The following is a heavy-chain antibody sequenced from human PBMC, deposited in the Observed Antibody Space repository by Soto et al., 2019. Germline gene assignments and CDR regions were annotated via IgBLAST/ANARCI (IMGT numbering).Heavy chain of an antibody. CDR3: ARDNDFGDYTFDI. CDR2: LYTFGEG. V-gene: IGHV3-53*01. Sequence: GGSLRLSCAVSGLDVKAIYMSWLRRAPGKGLEWVAGLYTFGEGYYADFAAGRFTIARHESENTLLLEMIDLKIEDTAIYYSARDNDFGDYTFDIWGQGTLVTVSS. D-gene: IGHD4-17*01. J-gene: IGHJ4*02. CDR1: GLDVKAIY.